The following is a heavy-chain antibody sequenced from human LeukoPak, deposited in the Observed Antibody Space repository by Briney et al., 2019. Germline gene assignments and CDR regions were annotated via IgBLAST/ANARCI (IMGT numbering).Heavy chain of an antibody. CDR1: VFTFSNYG. Sequence: TGRCLRLSCAGSVFTFSNYGMHGVREAPGKGLEWGALISFDGSNKYYADSVKGRFTISRDNSKNTLYLQMNSLRAEDTAVYYCAKAGNAYNWDPFDRWGQGTLVPVSS. J-gene: IGHJ4*02. CDR2: ISFDGSNK. V-gene: IGHV3-30*18. CDR3: AKAGNAYNWDPFDR. D-gene: IGHD1-20*01.